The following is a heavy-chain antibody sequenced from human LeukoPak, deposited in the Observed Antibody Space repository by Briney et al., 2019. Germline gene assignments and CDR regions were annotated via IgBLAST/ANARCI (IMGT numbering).Heavy chain of an antibody. CDR2: ISRSGSTK. CDR3: ARVARYGDYIGGSDY. Sequence: PGGSLRPSCAASGFTFSDYNMRWIRQAPGKGLEWVSSISRSGSTKYYADSVKGRFTISRDNAKNSLDLQMNSLRAEDTAVYYCARVARYGDYIGGSDYWGQGALVTVSS. D-gene: IGHD4-17*01. CDR1: GFTFSDYN. V-gene: IGHV3-11*04. J-gene: IGHJ4*02.